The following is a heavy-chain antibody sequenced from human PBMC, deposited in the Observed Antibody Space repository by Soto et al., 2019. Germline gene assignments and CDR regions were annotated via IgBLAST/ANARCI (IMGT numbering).Heavy chain of an antibody. CDR1: GFAFSSYN. V-gene: IGHV3-48*02. CDR3: ASQFHDSSGFYSHY. D-gene: IGHD3-22*01. Sequence: GGSLRLSCAASGFAFSSYNMNWVRQAPGKGLEWVSYIDSSSSAIHYADSVKGRFTISRDNAKNSLYLQMNSLRDEDTAVYYCASQFHDSSGFYSHYWGQGTLVTVSS. J-gene: IGHJ4*02. CDR2: IDSSSSAI.